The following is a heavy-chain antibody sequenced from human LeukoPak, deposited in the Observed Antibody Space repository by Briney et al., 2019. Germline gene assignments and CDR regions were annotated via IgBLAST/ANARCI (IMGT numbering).Heavy chain of an antibody. Sequence: SETLSLTCAVYGGSFSGYYWSWIRQPQGKGLEWIGEINHSGSTNYNPSLKSRVTISVDTSKNQFSLKLSSVTAADTAVYYCARGRGRVVVVPAAIPYSGNWFDPWGQGTLVTVSS. V-gene: IGHV4-34*01. J-gene: IGHJ5*02. D-gene: IGHD2-2*02. CDR2: INHSGST. CDR3: ARGRGRVVVVPAAIPYSGNWFDP. CDR1: GGSFSGYY.